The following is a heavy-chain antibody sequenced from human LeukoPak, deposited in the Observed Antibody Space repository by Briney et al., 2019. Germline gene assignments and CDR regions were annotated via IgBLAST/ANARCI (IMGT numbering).Heavy chain of an antibody. CDR1: GFTFSSYW. V-gene: IGHV3-74*03. Sequence: PGGSLRLSCAASGFTFSSYWMHWVRQASGKGLVWVSRINSDGSSTTYADSVKGRFTISRDNAKNTLYLQMNSLRPEDTAVYYCARDVDYHATSECFDYWGQGTLVTVSS. J-gene: IGHJ4*02. D-gene: IGHD3-22*01. CDR2: INSDGSST. CDR3: ARDVDYHATSECFDY.